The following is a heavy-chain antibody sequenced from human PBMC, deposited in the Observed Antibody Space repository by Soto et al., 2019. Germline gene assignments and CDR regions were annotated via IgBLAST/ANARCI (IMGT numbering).Heavy chain of an antibody. CDR3: ARDRFYDPGDLSHVFYM. CDR2: VYHTGST. Sequence: QVQLQESGPGLVKPSQTLSLSCTVSGDSMSRGDYYWSWIRLPPGKGLEWIGFVYHTGSTYYSPSLQGRVDISVDTSKNQFSPTLISVTAADSAVYACARDRFYDPGDLSHVFYMWGQGAMVAVSS. D-gene: IGHD2-21*02. CDR1: GDSMSRGDYY. J-gene: IGHJ3*02. V-gene: IGHV4-30-4*01.